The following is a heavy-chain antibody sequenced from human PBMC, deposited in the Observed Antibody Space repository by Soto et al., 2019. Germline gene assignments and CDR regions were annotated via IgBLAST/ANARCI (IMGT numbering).Heavy chain of an antibody. CDR3: ARAPTTVTQAYYFAY. D-gene: IGHD4-17*01. V-gene: IGHV3-30-3*01. CDR1: GFTFSNYA. CDR2: ISYDGSNK. J-gene: IGHJ4*02. Sequence: QVQLVESGGGVVQPGRSLRLSCAASGFTFSNYAMHWVRQAPGKGLEWVAVISYDGSNKYYADSVKGRFTISRENSNNTLYLQMNSLRAEDTSVYYCARAPTTVTQAYYFAYWGQGTLVTVSS.